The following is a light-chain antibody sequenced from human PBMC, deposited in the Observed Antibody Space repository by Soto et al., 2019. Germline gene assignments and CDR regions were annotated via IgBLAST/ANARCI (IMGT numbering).Light chain of an antibody. CDR2: DAS. Sequence: EIVLAQSPGTLSLSPGETATLSCRASQSLSRTYLAWYQQKPGQAPRIIIYDASSRAAGIPDRFSGSGSGTDFTLTINSLEPEDFAVYYCQQYGTSFTFGPGTKVDIK. CDR1: QSLSRTY. CDR3: QQYGTSFT. J-gene: IGKJ3*01. V-gene: IGKV3-20*01.